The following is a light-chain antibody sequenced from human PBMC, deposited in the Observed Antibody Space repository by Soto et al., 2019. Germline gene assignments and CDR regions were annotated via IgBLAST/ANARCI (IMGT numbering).Light chain of an antibody. CDR3: HQYGSSPPYT. Sequence: EIVLTQSPGTLSLSPGERATLSCRASQSISSSYLAWYQQKPGQAPRLLIYVASSRATGIPDKFSGSGSGTDFTLTVSRLEPEDFAVYFCHQYGSSPPYTFGQGTKVEIK. V-gene: IGKV3-20*01. CDR1: QSISSSY. CDR2: VAS. J-gene: IGKJ2*01.